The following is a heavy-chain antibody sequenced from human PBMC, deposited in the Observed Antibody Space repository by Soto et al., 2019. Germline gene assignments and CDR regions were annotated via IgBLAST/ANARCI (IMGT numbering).Heavy chain of an antibody. J-gene: IGHJ3*02. Sequence: EVQLLESGGGLVQPGWSLRLSCAASGFTFSSYAMSWVRQAPGKGLEWVSAISGSGGSTYYADSVKGRFTISRDNSKNTLYLQMNSLRAEDTAVYYCAKDGYYYDSSGYYPTGADAFDIWGQGTMVTVSS. V-gene: IGHV3-23*01. CDR3: AKDGYYYDSSGYYPTGADAFDI. CDR2: ISGSGGST. D-gene: IGHD3-22*01. CDR1: GFTFSSYA.